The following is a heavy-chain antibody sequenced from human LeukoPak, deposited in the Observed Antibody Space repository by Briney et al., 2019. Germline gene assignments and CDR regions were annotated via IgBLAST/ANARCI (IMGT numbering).Heavy chain of an antibody. Sequence: SETLSLTCTVSGASISSGDYYWSWIRQPPGKGLEWIGYIHYSGNSYYNPSLKSRVTISIDTSKNQLSLKLSSVTAADTAVYYCARPKGRGCNGGTCYTDWFDPWGQGTLATVSS. CDR2: IHYSGNS. D-gene: IGHD2-15*01. J-gene: IGHJ5*02. CDR1: GASISSGDYY. V-gene: IGHV4-30-4*01. CDR3: ARPKGRGCNGGTCYTDWFDP.